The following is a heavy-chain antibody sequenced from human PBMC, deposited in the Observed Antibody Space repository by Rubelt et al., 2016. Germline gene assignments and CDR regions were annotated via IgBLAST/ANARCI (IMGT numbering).Heavy chain of an antibody. CDR2: ISYDGSNK. CDR3: ARDGLGDGYNF. D-gene: IGHD5-24*01. Sequence: TFSSYAMHWVRQDPGKGLEWVAVISYDGSNKYYADSVKGRFTISRDNSKNTLYLQMNSLRAEDTAVYYCARDGLGDGYNFWGQGTLVTVSS. V-gene: IGHV3-30*04. J-gene: IGHJ4*02. CDR1: TFSSYA.